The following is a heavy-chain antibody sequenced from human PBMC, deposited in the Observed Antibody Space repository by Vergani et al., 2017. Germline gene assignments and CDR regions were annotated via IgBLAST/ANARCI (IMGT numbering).Heavy chain of an antibody. D-gene: IGHD6-19*01. CDR2: INHSGST. CDR3: ARDPSTGAVAGTNWFDP. J-gene: IGHJ5*02. CDR1: GGSFSGYY. Sequence: QVQLQQWGAGLLKPSETLSLTCAVYGGSFSGYYWSWIRQPPGKGLEWIGEINHSGSTNYNPSLKSRVTISVDTSKNQFSLKRSSVTAADTAVYYCARDPSTGAVAGTNWFDPWGQGTLVTVSS. V-gene: IGHV4-34*01.